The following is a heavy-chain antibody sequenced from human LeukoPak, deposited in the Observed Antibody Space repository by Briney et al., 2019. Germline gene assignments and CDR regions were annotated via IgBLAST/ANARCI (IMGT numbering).Heavy chain of an antibody. V-gene: IGHV3-49*04. CDR1: GFTFGDYV. J-gene: IGHJ5*02. D-gene: IGHD3-10*01. Sequence: GGSLRLSCTASGFTFGDYVMSWVRQAPGKGLEWVGFIRSKAYGGTTEYAASVKGRFTISRDDSKSIAYMQMNILKTEDTAVYYCSRGYYYGSGTPVWFDPWGQGTLVTVSS. CDR3: SRGYYYGSGTPVWFDP. CDR2: IRSKAYGGTT.